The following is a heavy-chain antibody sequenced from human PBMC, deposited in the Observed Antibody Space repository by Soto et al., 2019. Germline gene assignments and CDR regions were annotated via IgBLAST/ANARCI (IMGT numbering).Heavy chain of an antibody. D-gene: IGHD4-17*01. J-gene: IGHJ4*02. Sequence: GGSLRLSCAASGFTFSSYAMSWVRQAPGKGLEWVSAISGSGGSTYYADSVKGRFTTSRDNSKNTLYLQMNSLRAEDTAVYYCAKGTLTVTTLYYFDYWGQGTLVTVSS. CDR2: ISGSGGST. V-gene: IGHV3-23*01. CDR3: AKGTLTVTTLYYFDY. CDR1: GFTFSSYA.